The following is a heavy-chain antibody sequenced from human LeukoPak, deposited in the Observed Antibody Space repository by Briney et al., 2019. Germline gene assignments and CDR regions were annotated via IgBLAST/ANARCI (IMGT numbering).Heavy chain of an antibody. Sequence: SETLSLTCSVSGGSISYYYWSWIRQPPGKTLEWIGYIYYSGSTNYNPSLKSRVTISVDTSKNQFSLKLSSVTAADTAVYYCARRATAGPFDYWGQGTLVTVSS. J-gene: IGHJ4*02. CDR2: IYYSGST. CDR1: GGSISYYY. CDR3: ARRATAGPFDY. D-gene: IGHD6-13*01. V-gene: IGHV4-59*01.